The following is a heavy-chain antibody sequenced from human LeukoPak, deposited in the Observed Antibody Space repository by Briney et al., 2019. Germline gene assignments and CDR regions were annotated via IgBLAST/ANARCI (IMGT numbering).Heavy chain of an antibody. D-gene: IGHD3-9*01. CDR2: ISGSGDII. Sequence: GGSLRLSCAASGFTFSSYTMIWVRQAPGKGLEWVSLISGSGDIIYYADSVKGRFTISRDNSKNTLYLQMDSLRAEDTAIYYCAKAKGHDILTGSRIFDYWGQGTLVTISS. V-gene: IGHV3-23*01. J-gene: IGHJ4*02. CDR1: GFTFSSYT. CDR3: AKAKGHDILTGSRIFDY.